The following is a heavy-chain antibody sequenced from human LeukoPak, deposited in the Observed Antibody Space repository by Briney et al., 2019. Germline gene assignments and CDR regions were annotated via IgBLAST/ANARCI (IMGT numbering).Heavy chain of an antibody. Sequence: GGSLRLSCAASGFTFSNYGMSWVRQAPGKGLEWVSGISDSGDGTYYADSVKGRFTISIDNSKNTLYLQMDSLSAEDTAVYYCANARWYLDYWGQGTLVTVSS. J-gene: IGHJ4*02. CDR2: ISDSGDGT. CDR1: GFTFSNYG. CDR3: ANARWYLDY. V-gene: IGHV3-23*01. D-gene: IGHD4-23*01.